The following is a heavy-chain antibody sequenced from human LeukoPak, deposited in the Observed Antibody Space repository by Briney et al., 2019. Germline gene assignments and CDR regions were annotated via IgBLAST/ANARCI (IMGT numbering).Heavy chain of an antibody. J-gene: IGHJ2*01. D-gene: IGHD4-23*01. Sequence: GGSLRLSCAASGFRFSSYGMHWVRQAPGKGLEWVAVISYDGSNKYYGDSVKGQFTISRDNSKNTLYLQITSLRADDTAVYYCARDYGGNYWFFDLWGRGTLVTVSS. CDR2: ISYDGSNK. V-gene: IGHV3-30*03. CDR3: ARDYGGNYWFFDL. CDR1: GFRFSSYG.